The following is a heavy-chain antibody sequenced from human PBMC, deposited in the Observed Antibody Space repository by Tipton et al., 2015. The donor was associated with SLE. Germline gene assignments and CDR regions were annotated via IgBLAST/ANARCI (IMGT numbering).Heavy chain of an antibody. CDR2: INHSGST. V-gene: IGHV4-34*01. Sequence: TLSLTCDVYGGSSNTYYWAWIREPPGKGLEWIGEINHSGSTNYNPSLKSRVTTSLDTSKNQVSLKLKSVTAADTAVYYCARVDRGPRNFDLWGRGTLVTVSS. CDR3: ARVDRGPRNFDL. CDR1: GGSSNTYY. J-gene: IGHJ2*01. D-gene: IGHD1-26*01.